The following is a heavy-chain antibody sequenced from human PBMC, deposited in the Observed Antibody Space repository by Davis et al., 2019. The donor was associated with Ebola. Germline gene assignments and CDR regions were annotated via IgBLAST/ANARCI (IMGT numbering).Heavy chain of an antibody. J-gene: IGHJ4*02. V-gene: IGHV3-30-3*01. CDR2: ISHDGSTK. D-gene: IGHD3-10*01. CDR3: ARGYAWFSDY. Sequence: GESLKISCAASGFTFSSYAMHWVRQAPGKGLEWVATISHDGSTKLYADSVKGRFTISRDNSKNALFLQMDSPRPEDTAVYYCARGYAWFSDYWGQGTLVTVSS. CDR1: GFTFSSYA.